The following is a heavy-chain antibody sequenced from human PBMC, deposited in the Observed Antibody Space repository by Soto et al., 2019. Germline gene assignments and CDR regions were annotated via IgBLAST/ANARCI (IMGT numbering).Heavy chain of an antibody. CDR1: GFTFSSYA. CDR3: ARGPAAMMTYFQH. CDR2: ISSNGGST. J-gene: IGHJ1*01. D-gene: IGHD2-2*01. Sequence: GGSLRLSCAASGFTFSSYAMHWVRQAPGKGLEYVSAISSNGGSTYYANSVKGRFTISRDNSKNTLYLQMGSLRAEDMAVYYCARGPAAMMTYFQHWGQGTLVTVSS. V-gene: IGHV3-64*01.